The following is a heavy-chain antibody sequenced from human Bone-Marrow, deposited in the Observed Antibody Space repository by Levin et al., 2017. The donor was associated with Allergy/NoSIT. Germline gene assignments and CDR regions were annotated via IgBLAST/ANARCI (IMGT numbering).Heavy chain of an antibody. CDR3: ARDRGDSYDFYSGYHWFDP. J-gene: IGHJ5*02. V-gene: IGHV1-18*01. CDR2: ISAYNVTP. Sequence: ASVKVSCRASGYSLGSYAMTWVRQAPGQGLEWMGWISAYNVTPKYAQKFQGRVTMTTDTSTGTAYMELRSLRSDDTAVYYCARDRGDSYDFYSGYHWFDPWGQGILVTVSS. CDR1: GYSLGSYA. D-gene: IGHD3-3*01.